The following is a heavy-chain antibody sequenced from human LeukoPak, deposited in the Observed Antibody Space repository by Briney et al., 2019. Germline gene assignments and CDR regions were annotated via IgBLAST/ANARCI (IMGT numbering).Heavy chain of an antibody. V-gene: IGHV4-34*01. CDR3: ARVTPDVDIVATSPYFDY. J-gene: IGHJ4*02. D-gene: IGHD5-12*01. CDR2: INHSGST. CDR1: GGSFSGYY. Sequence: SETLSLTCAVYGGSFSGYYWSWIRQPPGKGLEWIGEINHSGSTNYNPSLKSRVTISVDTSKNQSSLKLSSVTAADTAVYYCARVTPDVDIVATSPYFDYWGQGTLVTVSS.